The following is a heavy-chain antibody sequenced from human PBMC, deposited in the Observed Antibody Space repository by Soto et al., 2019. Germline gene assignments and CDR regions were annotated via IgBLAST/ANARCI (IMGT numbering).Heavy chain of an antibody. Sequence: EVQLVESGGGVVRPGGSLRLSCVASGFTFDDYGMSWVRQVPGKGLEWVSGINWNGGTTHYADSVKGRFTISRDNARNSLYLQMTSLSAEDTAAYYCTGEVASGYWGQGTLVTVSS. CDR2: INWNGGTT. CDR1: GFTFDDYG. CDR3: TGEVASGY. J-gene: IGHJ4*02. V-gene: IGHV3-20*04. D-gene: IGHD2-8*02.